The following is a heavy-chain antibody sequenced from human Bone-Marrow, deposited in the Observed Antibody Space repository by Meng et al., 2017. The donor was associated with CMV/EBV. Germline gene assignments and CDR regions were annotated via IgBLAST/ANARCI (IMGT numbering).Heavy chain of an antibody. CDR1: GFTFSSYS. D-gene: IGHD3-10*01. Sequence: GESLKISCAASGFTFSSYSMNWVRQAPGNGLEWVSSISSSSSYIYYADSVKGRFTISRDNAKNSLYLQMNSLRAEDTAVYYCARHYYGSGSYYTYYYYYGMDVWGQGTTVTVSS. J-gene: IGHJ6*02. V-gene: IGHV3-21*01. CDR2: ISSSSSYI. CDR3: ARHYYGSGSYYTYYYYYGMDV.